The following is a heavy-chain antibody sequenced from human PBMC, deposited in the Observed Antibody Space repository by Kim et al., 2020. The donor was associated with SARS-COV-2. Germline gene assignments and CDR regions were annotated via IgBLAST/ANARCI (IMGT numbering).Heavy chain of an antibody. Sequence: WYKAYAVSVKSRITINPDTSKNQFSLQRNSVTPEDTAVYYCARVSGGIRSWGQGTLVTVSS. V-gene: IGHV6-1*01. D-gene: IGHD3-3*01. CDR3: ARVSGGIRS. CDR2: WYK. J-gene: IGHJ4*02.